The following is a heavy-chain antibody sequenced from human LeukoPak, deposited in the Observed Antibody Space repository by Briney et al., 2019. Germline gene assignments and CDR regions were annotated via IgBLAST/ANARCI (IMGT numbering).Heavy chain of an antibody. CDR1: GYTFTSYD. CDR2: MKPNTGDT. D-gene: IGHD3-22*01. J-gene: IGHJ5*02. CDR3: ARMHYYDTINPNWFDP. V-gene: IGHV1-8*01. Sequence: ASVKVSCKASGYTFTSYDINWVRQTTGQGLEWMGWMKPNTGDTGYAQKLQGRVTMTRNTSTGTAYMELSSLTSEDTAVYYCARMHYYDTINPNWFDPWGQGTLVTVSS.